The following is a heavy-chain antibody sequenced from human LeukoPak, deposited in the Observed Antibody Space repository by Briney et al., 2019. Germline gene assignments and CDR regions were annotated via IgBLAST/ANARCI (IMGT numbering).Heavy chain of an antibody. V-gene: IGHV3-30*04. CDR3: ARDGRDDFWSGYSFDY. CDR2: ISYGGSNK. CDR1: GFTFSSYA. D-gene: IGHD3-3*01. Sequence: GGSLRLSCAASGFTFSSYAMHWVRQAPGKGLEWVAVISYGGSNKYYADSVKGRFTISRDNSKNTLYLQMNSLRAEDTAVYYCARDGRDDFWSGYSFDYWGQGTLVTVSS. J-gene: IGHJ4*02.